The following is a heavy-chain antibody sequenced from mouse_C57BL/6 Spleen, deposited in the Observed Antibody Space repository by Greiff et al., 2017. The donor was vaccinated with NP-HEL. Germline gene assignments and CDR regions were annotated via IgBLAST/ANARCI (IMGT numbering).Heavy chain of an antibody. CDR2: INPSNGGT. D-gene: IGHD1-1*01. J-gene: IGHJ2*01. CDR3: AREDYYYGSSYPYFDY. V-gene: IGHV1-53*01. Sequence: QVQLQQPGTELVKPGASVKLSCKASGYTFTSYWMHWVKQRPGQGLEWIGNINPSNGGTNYNEKFKSKATLTVDKPSSTAYMQLSSLTSEDSAVYYCAREDYYYGSSYPYFDYWGQGTTLTVSS. CDR1: GYTFTSYW.